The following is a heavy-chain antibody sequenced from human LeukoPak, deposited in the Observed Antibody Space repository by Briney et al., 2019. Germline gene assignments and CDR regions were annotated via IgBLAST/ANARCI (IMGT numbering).Heavy chain of an antibody. D-gene: IGHD2-2*01. J-gene: IGHJ6*02. CDR2: ISSSSSYI. Sequence: GGSLRLSCAASGFTFSSYSMNWVRQAPGKGLEWVSAISSSSSYIYYADSVKGRFTISRDNAKNSLYLQMNSLRAEDTAVYYCARLLGYCSSTSCPGGMDVWGQGTTVTVSS. V-gene: IGHV3-21*01. CDR3: ARLLGYCSSTSCPGGMDV. CDR1: GFTFSSYS.